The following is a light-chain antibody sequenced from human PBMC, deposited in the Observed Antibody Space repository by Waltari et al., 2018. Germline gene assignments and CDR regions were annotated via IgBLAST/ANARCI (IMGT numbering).Light chain of an antibody. Sequence: QSGLTQPPSVSGAPGQRVTISCTGSSYNIGAGYDVHWYQLLPGTAPKLLIYGNSNRPSGVPDRFSGSKSGTSASLAITGLQAEDEADYYCQSYDSSLSGSIFGGGTKLTVL. J-gene: IGLJ2*01. CDR2: GNS. CDR3: QSYDSSLSGSI. V-gene: IGLV1-40*01. CDR1: SYNIGAGYD.